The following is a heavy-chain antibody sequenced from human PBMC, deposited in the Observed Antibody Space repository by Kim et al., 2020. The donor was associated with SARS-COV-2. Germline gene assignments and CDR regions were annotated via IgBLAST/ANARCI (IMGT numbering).Heavy chain of an antibody. V-gene: IGHV4-39*01. D-gene: IGHD3-22*01. Sequence: SETLSLTFTVSGGSISSSSYYWGWIRQPPGKGLEWIGSIYYSGSTYYNPSLKSRVTISVDTSKNQFSLKLSSVTAADTAVYYCARRTRGYPYYFDYWGQGTLVTVSS. CDR3: ARRTRGYPYYFDY. CDR2: IYYSGST. CDR1: GGSISSSSYY. J-gene: IGHJ4*02.